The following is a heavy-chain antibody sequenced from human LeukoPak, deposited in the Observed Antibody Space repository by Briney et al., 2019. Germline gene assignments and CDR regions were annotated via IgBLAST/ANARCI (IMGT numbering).Heavy chain of an antibody. J-gene: IGHJ4*02. CDR3: ARTYYYVSGLYYFDY. CDR1: GGSISSYY. D-gene: IGHD3-10*01. V-gene: IGHV4-59*08. Sequence: SETLSLTCTVSGGSISSYYWSWIRQPPGKGLEWIGYIDYSGSTNYNPSLKSRVTISVDTSKNQFSLKLSSVTAADTAVYYCARTYYYVSGLYYFDYWGQGTLVTASS. CDR2: IDYSGST.